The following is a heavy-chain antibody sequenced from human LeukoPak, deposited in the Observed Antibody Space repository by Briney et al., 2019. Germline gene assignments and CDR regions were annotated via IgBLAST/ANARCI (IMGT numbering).Heavy chain of an antibody. V-gene: IGHV3-9*01. J-gene: IGHJ4*02. D-gene: IGHD2-8*02. CDR1: GFTFDEFA. Sequence: GGSLRLSCAASGFTFDEFAMHWVRQAPGKGLEWVSGISWNSGSVDYAASVKGRFTISRDNAKNSLYLQMNSLTTEDTAFYYCAKGTGGYWTFFDYWGQGILVTVSS. CDR3: AKGTGGYWTFFDY. CDR2: ISWNSGSV.